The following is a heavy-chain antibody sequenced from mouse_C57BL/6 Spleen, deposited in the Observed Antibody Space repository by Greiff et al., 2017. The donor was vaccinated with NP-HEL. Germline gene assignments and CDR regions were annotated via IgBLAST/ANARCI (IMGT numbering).Heavy chain of an antibody. D-gene: IGHD2-5*01. CDR2: ISSGGSYT. CDR3: ASVAYYSNYEGFAY. Sequence: EVMLVESGGDLVKPGGSLKLSCAASGFTFSSYGMSWVRQTPDKRLEWVATISSGGSYTYYPDSVKGRFTISRDNAKNTLYLQMSSLKSEDTAMYYCASVAYYSNYEGFAYWGQGTLVTVSA. J-gene: IGHJ3*01. V-gene: IGHV5-6*01. CDR1: GFTFSSYG.